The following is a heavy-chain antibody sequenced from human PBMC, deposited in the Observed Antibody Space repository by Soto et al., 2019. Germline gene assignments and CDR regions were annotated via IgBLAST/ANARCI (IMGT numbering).Heavy chain of an antibody. J-gene: IGHJ4*02. Sequence: VASVKVSCRASGYTFTSYGISWVRQAPGQGLEWMGWISAYNGNTNYAQKLQGRVTMTTDTSTSTAYMELRSLRSDDTAVYYCARVSGHSGYDQTPFLNFDYWGQGTLVTVSS. CDR1: GYTFTSYG. CDR2: ISAYNGNT. D-gene: IGHD5-12*01. V-gene: IGHV1-18*01. CDR3: ARVSGHSGYDQTPFLNFDY.